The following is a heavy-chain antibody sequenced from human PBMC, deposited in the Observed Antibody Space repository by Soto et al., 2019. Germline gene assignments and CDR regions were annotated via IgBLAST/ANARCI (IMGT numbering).Heavy chain of an antibody. J-gene: IGHJ6*03. D-gene: IGHD3-3*01. V-gene: IGHV1-18*01. Sequence: GASVKVSCKASGYTFTSYGISWARQAPGQGLEWMGWISAYNGNTNYAQKLQGRVTMTTDTSTSTAYMELRSLRSDDTAVYYCARDARSPYDFWSGYYTGYYYYYMDVWGKGTTVTVSS. CDR3: ARDARSPYDFWSGYYTGYYYYYMDV. CDR2: ISAYNGNT. CDR1: GYTFTSYG.